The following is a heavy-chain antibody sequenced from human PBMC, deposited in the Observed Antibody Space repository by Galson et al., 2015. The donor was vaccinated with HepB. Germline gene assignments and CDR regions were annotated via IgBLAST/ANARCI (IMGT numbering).Heavy chain of an antibody. V-gene: IGHV4-59*01. J-gene: IGHJ4*02. CDR3: ARDIGYSSSWYII. CDR2: IYYSGST. D-gene: IGHD6-13*01. Sequence: LSLTCTVSGGSISSYYWSWIRQPPGKGLEWIGYIYYSGSTNYNPSLKSRVTISVDTSKNQFSLKLSSVTAADTAVYYYARDIGYSSSWYIIWGQGTLVTVSS. CDR1: GGSISSYY.